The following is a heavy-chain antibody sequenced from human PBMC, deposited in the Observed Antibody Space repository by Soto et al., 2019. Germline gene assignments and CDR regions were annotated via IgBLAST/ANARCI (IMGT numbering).Heavy chain of an antibody. D-gene: IGHD6-19*01. CDR3: ARDEGSAWYFDY. V-gene: IGHV3-48*03. Sequence: GGSLRLSCAASGFTFSGYEMNWVRQAPGKGLEWVSYISNSASTIYYADSVEGRFTISRDNAKNSLYLQMNSLRAEDTAVYYCARDEGSAWYFDYWGRGALVTVSS. CDR1: GFTFSGYE. J-gene: IGHJ4*02. CDR2: ISNSASTI.